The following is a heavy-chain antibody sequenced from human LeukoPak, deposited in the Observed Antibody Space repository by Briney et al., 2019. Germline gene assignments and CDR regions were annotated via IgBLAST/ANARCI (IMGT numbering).Heavy chain of an antibody. D-gene: IGHD2-2*03. Sequence: GESLKISFKGSGYGFTSYWIRWVRQMSGKGLEWMGIIYPGVSDTTYSPSFQGQVTISVDNALNTAYLQWSSLKASDTAIYYCARRFHGSCFDFWGQGTLVTVSS. CDR1: GYGFTSYW. CDR2: IYPGVSDT. J-gene: IGHJ4*02. CDR3: ARRFHGSCFDF. V-gene: IGHV5-51*01.